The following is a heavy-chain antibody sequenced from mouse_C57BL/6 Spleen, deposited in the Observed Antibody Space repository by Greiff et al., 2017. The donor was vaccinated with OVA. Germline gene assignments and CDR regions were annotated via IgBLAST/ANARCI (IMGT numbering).Heavy chain of an antibody. CDR1: GYAFSSYW. D-gene: IGHD1-1*01. J-gene: IGHJ4*01. CDR3: ARVYYYGSSPYYAMDY. V-gene: IGHV1-80*01. Sequence: LQESGAELVKPGASVKISCKASGYAFSSYWMNWVKQRPGKGLEWIGQIYPGDGDTNYNGKFKGKATLTADKSSSTAYMQLSSLTSEDSAVYFCARVYYYGSSPYYAMDYWGQGTSVTVSS. CDR2: IYPGDGDT.